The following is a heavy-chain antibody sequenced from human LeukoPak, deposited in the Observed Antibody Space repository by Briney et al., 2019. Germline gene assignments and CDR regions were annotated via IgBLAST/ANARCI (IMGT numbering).Heavy chain of an antibody. J-gene: IGHJ6*03. CDR3: AREFYAGSYYFTYYYYYMDV. V-gene: IGHV3-21*01. CDR1: GFTFSSYS. CDR2: ISSSSSYI. Sequence: PGGSLRLSCAASGFTFSSYSMNWVRQAPGKGLEWVSSISSSSSYIYYADSVKGRFTISRDNAKNSLYLQMNSLRAEDTAVYYCAREFYAGSYYFTYYYYYMDVWGKGTTVTVSS. D-gene: IGHD3-10*01.